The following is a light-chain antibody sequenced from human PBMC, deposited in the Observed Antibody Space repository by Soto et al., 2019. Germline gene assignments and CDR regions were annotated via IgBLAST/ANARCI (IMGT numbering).Light chain of an antibody. CDR2: GAS. Sequence: IVLTQSPGTLSLSPGERATLSCRASQSVSSSYLAWYQQKPGQAPRLLIYGASNRATAIPDRFSGSGSGTDFTLTISSLEPEDFAVYYCQQRSNWPPITFGQGTRLEIK. V-gene: IGKV3D-20*02. J-gene: IGKJ5*01. CDR1: QSVSSSY. CDR3: QQRSNWPPIT.